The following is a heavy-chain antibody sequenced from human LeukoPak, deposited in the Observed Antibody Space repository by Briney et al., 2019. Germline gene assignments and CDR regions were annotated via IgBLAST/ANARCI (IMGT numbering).Heavy chain of an antibody. CDR1: GFTFSTYW. CDR2: IKSDGST. CDR3: ARAPSEIGGYYPKYFRH. Sequence: GGSLRLSCAASGFTFSTYWMHWVRQAPGKGLVWVSRIKSDGSTNYADSVNGRFTISRDNAKNTVSLQMNSLRPEDTGVYYCARAPSEIGGYYPKYFRHWGQGTLVTVSS. J-gene: IGHJ1*01. D-gene: IGHD3-22*01. V-gene: IGHV3-74*01.